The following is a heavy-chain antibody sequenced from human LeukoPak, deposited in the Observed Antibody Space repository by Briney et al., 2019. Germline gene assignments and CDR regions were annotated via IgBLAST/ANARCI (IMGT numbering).Heavy chain of an antibody. CDR3: ARAYDYGDSKELDY. V-gene: IGHV1-18*01. Sequence: ASVKVSCKASGYTFTIYGINWVRQAPGQGLEWVGWINADNSNTKYAQKLQGRVTMTTDTSTSTAYMELRSLRYDDTAVYYCARAYDYGDSKELDYWGQGTLVTVST. J-gene: IGHJ4*02. CDR1: GYTFTIYG. CDR2: INADNSNT. D-gene: IGHD4-17*01.